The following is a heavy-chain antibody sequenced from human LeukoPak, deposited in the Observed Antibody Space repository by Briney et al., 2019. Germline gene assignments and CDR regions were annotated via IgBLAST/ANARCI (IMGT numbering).Heavy chain of an antibody. J-gene: IGHJ6*03. V-gene: IGHV1-8*01. CDR3: ARGVRIATARDYYYYYLDV. CDR1: GYTFASHD. Sequence: ASVKVSCKASGYTFASHDINWVRQATGHGLEWIGWMNPNNGNTVCAEGFQGRVTMTRNTSTSTAIMELSSLVSGDTAVYYCARGVRIATARDYYYYYLDVWGKGTTVTVAS. D-gene: IGHD5-18*01. CDR2: MNPNNGNT.